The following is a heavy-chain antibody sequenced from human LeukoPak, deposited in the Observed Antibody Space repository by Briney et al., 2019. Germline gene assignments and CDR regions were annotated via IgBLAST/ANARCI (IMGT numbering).Heavy chain of an antibody. Sequence: PSETLSLTCTVSGGSISSSSYYWGWIRQPPGKGLEWIGSIYYSGSTNYNPSLKSRVTISVDTSKNQFSLKLCSVTAADTAVYYCARATVAGKIEYWGQGTLVTVSS. D-gene: IGHD6-19*01. V-gene: IGHV4-39*07. J-gene: IGHJ4*02. CDR2: IYYSGST. CDR1: GGSISSSSYY. CDR3: ARATVAGKIEY.